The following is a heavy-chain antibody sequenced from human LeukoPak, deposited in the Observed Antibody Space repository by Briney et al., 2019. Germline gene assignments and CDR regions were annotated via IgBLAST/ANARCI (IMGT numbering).Heavy chain of an antibody. D-gene: IGHD6-19*01. J-gene: IGHJ4*02. V-gene: IGHV3-21*01. CDR2: ISSSNSYI. CDR1: GFTFSSYS. Sequence: GGSLRLSCAASGFTFSSYSMNWVRQAPRKGLEWVSSISSSNSYIYNADSVKGRFTISRDNAKNSLYLQMNSLRAEDTAVYYCARDQGLLVVAGRFGYWGQGTLVTVSS. CDR3: ARDQGLLVVAGRFGY.